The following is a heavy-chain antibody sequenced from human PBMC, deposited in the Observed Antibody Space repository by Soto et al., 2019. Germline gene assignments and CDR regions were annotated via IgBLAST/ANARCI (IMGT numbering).Heavy chain of an antibody. J-gene: IGHJ6*03. Sequence: EVQLVESGGGLVQPGGSLILSCAASGFSFSIYWMHWVRQAPGKGLVWVSRIITDGSSTSYADSVKGRFTISRDNAMNTLYLQVNSLRAEDPAVYYCATGLSPRGYYMAAWGKATTVTVSS. CDR3: ATGLSPRGYYMAA. D-gene: IGHD1-26*01. V-gene: IGHV3-74*01. CDR2: IITDGSST. CDR1: GFSFSIYW.